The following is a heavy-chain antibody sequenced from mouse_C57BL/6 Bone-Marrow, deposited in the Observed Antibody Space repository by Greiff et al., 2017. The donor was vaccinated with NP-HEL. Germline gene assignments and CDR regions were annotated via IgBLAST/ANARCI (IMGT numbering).Heavy chain of an antibody. Sequence: VQLQQSGAELAKPGASVKLSCKASGYTFTSYWMHWVKQRPGQGLEWIGYINPSSGYTKYNQKFKDKATLTADKSSSTAYMQLSSLTSEDSAVYYCARSPTVYYGSSHYYAMDYWGQGTSVTVSS. CDR3: ARSPTVYYGSSHYYAMDY. CDR1: GYTFTSYW. V-gene: IGHV1-7*01. CDR2: INPSSGYT. D-gene: IGHD1-1*01. J-gene: IGHJ4*01.